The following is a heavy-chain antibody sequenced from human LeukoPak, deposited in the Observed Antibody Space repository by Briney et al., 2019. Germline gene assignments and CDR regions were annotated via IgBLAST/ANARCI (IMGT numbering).Heavy chain of an antibody. CDR2: ISGSSYYI. V-gene: IGHV3-21*01. J-gene: IGHJ6*02. D-gene: IGHD1-14*01. CDR1: GFTFSSYS. CDR3: VTRPDVGMDV. Sequence: GGSLRLSCAASGFTFSSYSMNWVRQAPGKGLEWVSSISGSSYYIYYADSVKGRFTISRDNAKNSLYLQMNSLRAEDTAVYYCVTRPDVGMDVWGQGTTVTVSS.